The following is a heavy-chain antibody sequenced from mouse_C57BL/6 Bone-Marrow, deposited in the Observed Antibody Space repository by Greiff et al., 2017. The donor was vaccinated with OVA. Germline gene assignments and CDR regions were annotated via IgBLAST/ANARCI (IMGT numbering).Heavy chain of an antibody. Sequence: QVHVKQSGAELVKPGASVKISCKASGYAFSSYWMNWVKQRPGKGLEWIGQIYPGDGDTNYNGKFKGKATLTADKSSSTAYMQLSSLTSEDSAVYYCARGGYDAWLRRRGYYFDYWGQGTTLTVSS. CDR1: GYAFSSYW. D-gene: IGHD2-2*01. CDR3: ARGGYDAWLRRRGYYFDY. J-gene: IGHJ2*01. V-gene: IGHV1-80*01. CDR2: IYPGDGDT.